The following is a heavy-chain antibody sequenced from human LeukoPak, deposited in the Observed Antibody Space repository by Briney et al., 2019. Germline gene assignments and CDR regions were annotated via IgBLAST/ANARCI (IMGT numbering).Heavy chain of an antibody. CDR3: ARLGYGSGRYMGFDY. Sequence: GGSLRLSCATSGFTFSNYGMSWVRQVPGKGLLWVSRINSDGSTTTYADSVKGRLTISRDNAKNTLYLEMNSLRAEDTAVYYCARLGYGSGRYMGFDYWGQGTLVTVSS. V-gene: IGHV3-74*01. CDR1: GFTFSNYG. CDR2: INSDGSTT. D-gene: IGHD3-10*01. J-gene: IGHJ4*02.